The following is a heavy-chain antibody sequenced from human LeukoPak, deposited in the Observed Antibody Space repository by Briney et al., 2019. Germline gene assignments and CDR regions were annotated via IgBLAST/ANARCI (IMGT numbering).Heavy chain of an antibody. V-gene: IGHV4-59*01. CDR3: ARGAEIEYSSSSGWFDP. CDR1: GGSISSYC. J-gene: IGHJ5*02. D-gene: IGHD6-6*01. Sequence: SETLSLTGTVSGGSISSYCWSWIRQPPGKGLEWIGYIYYSGSTNYNPSLKSRVTISVDTSKNQFSLKLSSVTAADTAVYYCARGAEIEYSSSSGWFDPWGQGTLVTVSS. CDR2: IYYSGST.